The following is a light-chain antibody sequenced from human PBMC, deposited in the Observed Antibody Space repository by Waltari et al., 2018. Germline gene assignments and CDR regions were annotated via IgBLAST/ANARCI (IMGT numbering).Light chain of an antibody. Sequence: DIVVTQSPDSVAVALGERATINCKSRQSVLYSHNKKNYLAWYQQKPGQPPKLLIYWASTRESGVPDRISGSGSGTDFTLTISSLQAEDVAVYYCQQYYSSPLTFGQGTNLEIK. V-gene: IGKV4-1*01. CDR1: QSVLYSHNKKNY. CDR2: WAS. J-gene: IGKJ2*01. CDR3: QQYYSSPLT.